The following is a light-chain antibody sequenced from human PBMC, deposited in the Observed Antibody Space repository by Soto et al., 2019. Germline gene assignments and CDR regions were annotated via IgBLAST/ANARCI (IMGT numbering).Light chain of an antibody. Sequence: EIVLTQSPGTLSLSPGEGATLSCRASQSVSSSYIAWYQQRPGQTPSLLIYGASTRATGIPGRFSGNGSGTHFTLTISRLEPGDFAVYYCQHFGGTTFTFGQGTRLEIK. CDR1: QSVSSSY. CDR2: GAS. V-gene: IGKV3-20*01. CDR3: QHFGGTTFT. J-gene: IGKJ5*01.